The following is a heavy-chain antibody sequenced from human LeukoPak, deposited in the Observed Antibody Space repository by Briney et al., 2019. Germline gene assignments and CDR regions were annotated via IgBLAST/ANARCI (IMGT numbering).Heavy chain of an antibody. Sequence: PGRSLRLSCAPSGFTFSSYGMHWVRQAPGKGLEWVAVISYDGSNKYYADSVKGRFTISRDNSKNTLYLKMNSLRAEDTAVYYCAKEKEGGGLYYYYGMDVWGQGTTVTVSS. CDR1: GFTFSSYG. D-gene: IGHD4-23*01. V-gene: IGHV3-30*18. CDR2: ISYDGSNK. CDR3: AKEKEGGGLYYYYGMDV. J-gene: IGHJ6*02.